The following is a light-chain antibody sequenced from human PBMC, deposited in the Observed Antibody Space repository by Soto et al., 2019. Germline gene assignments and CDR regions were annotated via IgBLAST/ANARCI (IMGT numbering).Light chain of an antibody. J-gene: IGKJ1*01. CDR3: QQYGGSPWT. Sequence: EIVLTQSPGTLSLSPGERATLSCRASQSVSNSYLAWYQQKPGQAPRLLIYGASSRATGIPDRFSGSGSGTDFALTISILEPEDFAVYHCQQYGGSPWTFGQGTKVDIK. CDR1: QSVSNSY. V-gene: IGKV3-20*01. CDR2: GAS.